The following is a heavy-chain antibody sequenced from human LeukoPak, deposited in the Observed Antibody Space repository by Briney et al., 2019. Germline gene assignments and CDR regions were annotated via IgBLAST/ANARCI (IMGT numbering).Heavy chain of an antibody. CDR1: GFTFSSYE. J-gene: IGHJ4*02. CDR3: ARGYSYGTHFDY. D-gene: IGHD5-18*01. V-gene: IGHV3-48*03. CDR2: ISSSGSTI. Sequence: GGSLRLSCAASGFTFSSYEMNWVRQAPGKGLEWVSYISSSGSTIYYADSVKGRFTISRDNAKNSLYLQMHSLRAEDTAVYYCARGYSYGTHFDYWGQGTLVTVAS.